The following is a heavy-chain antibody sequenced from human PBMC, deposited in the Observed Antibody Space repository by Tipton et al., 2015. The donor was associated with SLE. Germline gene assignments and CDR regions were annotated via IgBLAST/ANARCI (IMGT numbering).Heavy chain of an antibody. V-gene: IGHV1-8*02. J-gene: IGHJ5*02. Sequence: QLVQSGAEVKKPGESLKVSCKASGYTFTSYDINWVRQATGQGLEWMGWMNPNSGNTGYAQKFQGRVTMTRNTSVSTAYMELSSLRSEDTAVYYCARGQRYSSSWYWFDPWGQGTLVTVSS. D-gene: IGHD6-13*01. CDR2: MNPNSGNT. CDR3: ARGQRYSSSWYWFDP. CDR1: GYTFTSYD.